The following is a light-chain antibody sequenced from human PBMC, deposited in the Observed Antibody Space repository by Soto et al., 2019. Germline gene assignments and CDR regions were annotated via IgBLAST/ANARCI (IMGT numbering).Light chain of an antibody. J-gene: IGKJ1*01. CDR3: QQYRSSPWT. CDR2: WAS. Sequence: DIVMTQSPDSLAVSLGERATINCKSSQRVLYSSSNKNYLAWYQQKPGQPPKLLIYWASTRESGVPDRFSCSGSGTAVTLTISSLQAEDVAVYDGQQYRSSPWTFGQGTKVEIK. CDR1: QRVLYSSSNKNY. V-gene: IGKV4-1*01.